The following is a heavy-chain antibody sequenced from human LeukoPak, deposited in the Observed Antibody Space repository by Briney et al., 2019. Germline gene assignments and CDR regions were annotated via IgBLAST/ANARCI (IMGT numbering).Heavy chain of an antibody. J-gene: IGHJ3*02. V-gene: IGHV3-48*02. D-gene: IGHD3-10*01. Sequence: GGSLRLSCAASGFSFSSYSMNWVRQAPGKGLEWVSYISSSSVTIYYADSVEGRFTISRDNAKNSLYLQMNSLRDEDTAVYYCAPRNYYGSGPNGAFDMWGQGTMVTVSS. CDR3: APRNYYGSGPNGAFDM. CDR1: GFSFSSYS. CDR2: ISSSSVTI.